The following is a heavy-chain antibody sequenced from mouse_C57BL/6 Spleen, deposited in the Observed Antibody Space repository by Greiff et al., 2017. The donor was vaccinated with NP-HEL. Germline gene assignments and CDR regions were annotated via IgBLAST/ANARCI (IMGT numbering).Heavy chain of an antibody. J-gene: IGHJ4*01. CDR3: AHYDYDGYAMDY. Sequence: VQLQQPGAELVKPGASVKLSCKASGYTFTSYWMHWVKQRPGQGLEWIGMIHPNSGSTNYNEKFKSKATLTVDKSSSTAYMQLSSLTSEDSAVYYCAHYDYDGYAMDYWGQGTSVTVSS. D-gene: IGHD2-4*01. V-gene: IGHV1-64*01. CDR2: IHPNSGST. CDR1: GYTFTSYW.